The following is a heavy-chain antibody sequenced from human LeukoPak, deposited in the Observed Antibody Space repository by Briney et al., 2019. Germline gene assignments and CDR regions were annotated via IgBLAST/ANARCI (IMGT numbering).Heavy chain of an antibody. Sequence: GGSLRLSCAASGFTFDDYAMHWVRQAPGKGLEWVSGISWNSGSIGYADSVKGRFTISRDNAKNSLYLQMNSLRAEDTALYYCAKDMRSGYVRDAAFDIWGQGTMVTVSS. J-gene: IGHJ3*02. CDR3: AKDMRSGYVRDAAFDI. V-gene: IGHV3-9*01. CDR2: ISWNSGSI. CDR1: GFTFDDYA. D-gene: IGHD3-22*01.